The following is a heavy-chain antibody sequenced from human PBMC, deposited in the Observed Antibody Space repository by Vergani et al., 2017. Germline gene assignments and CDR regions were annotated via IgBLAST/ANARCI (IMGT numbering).Heavy chain of an antibody. CDR2: IHASGTK. Sequence: QVHLNEAGPGLVKPSQTLSLTCTVSGASITSGSFYWSWIRQPAGKGLEWIGRIHASGTKNYNPSLRSRVTLSVDTSKNQFSLKLSSVTAADTAVYYCARGGYCSGGSCYSLSNYMDVWGKGTTVTVSS. D-gene: IGHD2-15*01. CDR1: GASITSGSFY. CDR3: ARGGYCSGGSCYSLSNYMDV. V-gene: IGHV4-61*02. J-gene: IGHJ6*03.